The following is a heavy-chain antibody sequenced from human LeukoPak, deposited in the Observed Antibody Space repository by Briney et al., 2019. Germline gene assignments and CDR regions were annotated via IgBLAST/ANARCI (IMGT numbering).Heavy chain of an antibody. Sequence: TSETLSLTCTVSGDSISSSSYYWGWIRQPPGKGLEWIGSIYYSGSTYYNPSLKSRVTISVDTSKNQFSPKLSSVTAADTAVYYCARDDVDTAMVRVWYFDLWGRGTLVTVSS. J-gene: IGHJ2*01. D-gene: IGHD5-18*01. CDR2: IYYSGST. CDR1: GDSISSSSYY. V-gene: IGHV4-39*01. CDR3: ARDDVDTAMVRVWYFDL.